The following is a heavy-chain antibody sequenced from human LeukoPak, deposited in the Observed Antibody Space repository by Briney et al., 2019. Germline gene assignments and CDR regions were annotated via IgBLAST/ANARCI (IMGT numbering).Heavy chain of an antibody. Sequence: ASVKVSCKASGYTFTGYYMHWVRQAPGQGLEWMGWINPNSGGTNYAQKFQGRVTMTRDTSISTAYMELSRLRSDDTAVYYCARQDNEAVAGSTGYYYYYMDVWGKGTTVTVSS. J-gene: IGHJ6*03. CDR2: INPNSGGT. CDR3: ARQDNEAVAGSTGYYYYYMDV. CDR1: GYTFTGYY. D-gene: IGHD6-19*01. V-gene: IGHV1-2*02.